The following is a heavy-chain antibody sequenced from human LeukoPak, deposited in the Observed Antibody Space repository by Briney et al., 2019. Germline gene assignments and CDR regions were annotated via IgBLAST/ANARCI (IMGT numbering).Heavy chain of an antibody. CDR2: IWYGGSNK. CDR1: GFTFSSYG. V-gene: IGHV3-33*06. J-gene: IGHJ4*02. Sequence: GGSLRLSCAASGFTFSSYGMHWVRQAPGKGLEWVAVIWYGGSNKYYADSVKGRFTISRDNSKNTLYLQMNSLRAEDTAVYYCAKGSVVVPAAIDYWGQGTLVTVSS. D-gene: IGHD2-2*01. CDR3: AKGSVVVPAAIDY.